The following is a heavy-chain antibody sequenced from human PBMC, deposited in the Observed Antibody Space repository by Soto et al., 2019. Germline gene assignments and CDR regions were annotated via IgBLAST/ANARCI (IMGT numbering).Heavy chain of an antibody. D-gene: IGHD3-10*01. CDR2: IIPIFGTA. CDR1: GGTFSSYA. J-gene: IGHJ4*02. Sequence: VASVKVSCKASGGTFSSYAISWVRQAPGQGLEWMGGIIPIFGTANYAQKFQGRVTITADESTSTAYMELSSLRSEDTAVYYCATAGSGSYPDTGRVDYWGQGTLVTVSS. CDR3: ATAGSGSYPDTGRVDY. V-gene: IGHV1-69*13.